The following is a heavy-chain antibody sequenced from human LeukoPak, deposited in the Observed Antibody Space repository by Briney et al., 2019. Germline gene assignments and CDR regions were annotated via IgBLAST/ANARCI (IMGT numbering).Heavy chain of an antibody. CDR1: GFTVSSNY. CDR2: IYSGGST. J-gene: IGHJ4*02. Sequence: GGSLRLSCAASGFTVSSNYMSWVRQAPGKGLEWVSVIYSGGSTYYADSVKGRFTISRDNSKNTLYLQMNSLGAEDTAVYYCAAAVAGTDNYCDYWGQGTLVTVSS. CDR3: AAAVAGTDNYCDY. V-gene: IGHV3-53*01. D-gene: IGHD6-19*01.